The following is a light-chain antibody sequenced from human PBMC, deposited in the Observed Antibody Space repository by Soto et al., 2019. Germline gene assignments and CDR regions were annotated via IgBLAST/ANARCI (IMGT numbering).Light chain of an antibody. CDR3: QQYANSPPT. V-gene: IGKV3-20*01. J-gene: IGKJ1*01. CDR2: GAS. CDR1: QSVSSNY. Sequence: EIVLTQSPGTLSLSPGERATLSCRASQSVSSNYLAWYQQKPGQAPRLLIYGASTRATGIPDRFSGSGSGTDFTLTISRLEPVDFAVYYCQQYANSPPTFGQGTKVDIK.